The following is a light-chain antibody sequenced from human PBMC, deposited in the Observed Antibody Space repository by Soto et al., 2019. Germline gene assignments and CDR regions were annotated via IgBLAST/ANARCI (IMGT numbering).Light chain of an antibody. V-gene: IGLV2-11*01. CDR1: SSDIGGYNY. CDR2: TVT. Sequence: SALTQAGSVSRSPGQSVPISCTGTSSDIGGYNYVSWYQQHPGKAPKLMIYTVTKRPSGVPDRFSGSKSDNTASLTISGLQADDEADYYCCSYAGSSSYVFGTGTKVTVL. J-gene: IGLJ1*01. CDR3: CSYAGSSSYV.